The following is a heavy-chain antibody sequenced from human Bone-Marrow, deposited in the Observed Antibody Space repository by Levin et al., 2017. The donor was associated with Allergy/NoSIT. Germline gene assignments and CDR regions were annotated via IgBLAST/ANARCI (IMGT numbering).Heavy chain of an antibody. CDR3: ATDPSIAARQLYYYMDV. CDR1: GFTFSSYE. CDR2: ISSSGSTI. V-gene: IGHV3-48*03. D-gene: IGHD6-6*01. J-gene: IGHJ6*03. Sequence: GESLKISCAASGFTFSSYEMNWVRQAPGKGLEWVSYISSSGSTIYYADSVKGRFTISRDNAKNSLYLQMNSLRAEDTAVYYCATDPSIAARQLYYYMDVWGKGTTVTVSS.